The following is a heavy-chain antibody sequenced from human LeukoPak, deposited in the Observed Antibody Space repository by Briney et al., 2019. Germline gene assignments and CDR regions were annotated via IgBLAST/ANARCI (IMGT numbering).Heavy chain of an antibody. D-gene: IGHD6-13*01. J-gene: IGHJ4*02. CDR2: VKPISGEV. V-gene: IGHV1-8*01. CDR1: GHTFTSYD. CDR3: ARGHLRIAAAGTEGDY. Sequence: ASVKPSGNAAGHTFTSYDINWWGRATGQGVRGWRGVKPISGEVVHAQKSQGRVAMTTNTSISTAYMELSSLRSKDTAVYSCARGHLRIAAAGTEGDYWGQGTLVTVSS.